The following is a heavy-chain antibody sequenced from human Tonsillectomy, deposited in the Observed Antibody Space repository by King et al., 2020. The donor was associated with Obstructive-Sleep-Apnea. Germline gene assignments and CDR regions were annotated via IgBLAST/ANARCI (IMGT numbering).Heavy chain of an antibody. J-gene: IGHJ4*02. D-gene: IGHD2-21*02. CDR3: ARGGSTAFDY. Sequence: VQLVESGGGVVQPGRSLRLSCEVSGFTFSSYPMHWVRQAPGKGLEWVTVISYDASFEFYADSVKGRFTISRDNSKNTLFLQMNSLGGDDSAVYSCARGGSTAFDYWGQGILVTVSS. CDR2: ISYDASFE. CDR1: GFTFSSYP. V-gene: IGHV3-30*04.